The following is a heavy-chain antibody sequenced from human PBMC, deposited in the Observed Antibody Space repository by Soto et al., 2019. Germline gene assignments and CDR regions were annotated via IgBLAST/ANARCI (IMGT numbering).Heavy chain of an antibody. J-gene: IGHJ4*02. D-gene: IGHD3-10*01. CDR2: INAGNGNT. V-gene: IGHV1-3*01. CDR1: GYXFTSYA. CDR3: ARESLWFGELLSYFDY. Sequence: GASVKVSCKASGYXFTSYAMHWVRQAPGQRLEWMGWINAGNGNTKYSQKFQGRVTITRDTSASTAYMELSSLRSEDTAVYYCARESLWFGELLSYFDYWGQGTLVTVSS.